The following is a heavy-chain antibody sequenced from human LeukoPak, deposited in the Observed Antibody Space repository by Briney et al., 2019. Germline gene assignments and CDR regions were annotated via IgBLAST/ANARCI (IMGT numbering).Heavy chain of an antibody. Sequence: SETLSLTCIVSGGFISSQYWSWIRQPPGKGLEWMGYIYYSGSTNYNPSLKSRVTISVDTSKNQFSLRVTSVTAADTAVYYCARGGANWGWQFFDNWGQGSLVTVSS. V-gene: IGHV4-59*11. CDR3: ARGGANWGWQFFDN. D-gene: IGHD7-27*01. J-gene: IGHJ4*02. CDR1: GGFISSQY. CDR2: IYYSGST.